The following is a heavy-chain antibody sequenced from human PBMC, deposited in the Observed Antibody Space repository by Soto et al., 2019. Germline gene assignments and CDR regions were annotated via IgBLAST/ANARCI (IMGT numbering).Heavy chain of an antibody. V-gene: IGHV1-46*01. CDR1: GYTFTSYY. CDR2: INPSGGCT. CDR3: AREGYCSSTSCYGYYYYGMDV. J-gene: IGHJ6*02. Sequence: ASVKVSCKASGYTFTSYYMHWVRQAPGQGLEWLGIINPSGGCTSYAQRFQGRVTMTRDTSTSTAYMELRSLRSDDTAVYYCAREGYCSSTSCYGYYYYGMDVWGQGTTVTVSS. D-gene: IGHD2-2*01.